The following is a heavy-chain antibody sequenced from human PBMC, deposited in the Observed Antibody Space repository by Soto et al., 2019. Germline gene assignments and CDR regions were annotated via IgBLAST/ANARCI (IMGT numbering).Heavy chain of an antibody. D-gene: IGHD3-10*01. CDR2: ISAYNGNT. Sequence: QVQLVQSGAEVKKPGASVKVSCKASGYTFTSYGISWVRQATGQGLEWMGWISAYNGNTNYAQKLQGRVTMTTDTSTSTAYMEMRSRRSDGTAVYYCATGVYYCGSGSRYYGMDVWGQGTTVTVSS. CDR3: ATGVYYCGSGSRYYGMDV. J-gene: IGHJ6*02. V-gene: IGHV1-18*01. CDR1: GYTFTSYG.